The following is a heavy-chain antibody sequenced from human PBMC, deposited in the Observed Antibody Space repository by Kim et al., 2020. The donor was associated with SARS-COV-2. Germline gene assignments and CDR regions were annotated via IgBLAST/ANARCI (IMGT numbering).Heavy chain of an antibody. Sequence: SETLSLTCTVSGGSISSGGYYWSWIRQHPGKGLEWIGYIYYSGSTYYNPSLKSRVTISVDTSKNQFSLKLSSVTAADTAVYYCARDPLSDYGMDVWGQGTTVTVSS. CDR3: ARDPLSDYGMDV. J-gene: IGHJ6*02. D-gene: IGHD3-10*01. V-gene: IGHV4-31*03. CDR2: IYYSGST. CDR1: GGSISSGGYY.